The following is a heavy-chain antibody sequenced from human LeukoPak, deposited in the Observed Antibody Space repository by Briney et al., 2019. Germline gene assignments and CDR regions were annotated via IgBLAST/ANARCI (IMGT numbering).Heavy chain of an antibody. J-gene: IGHJ6*03. Sequence: SETLSLTCTVSGGSISSSSYYWGWIRQPPGKGLEWIGSIYYSGSTNYNPSLRSRVTISVDTSKNQFSLKLSSVTAADTAVYYCARGNGSGWYYYYYMDVWGKGTTVTISS. CDR2: IYYSGST. D-gene: IGHD6-19*01. CDR1: GGSISSSSYY. V-gene: IGHV4-39*07. CDR3: ARGNGSGWYYYYYMDV.